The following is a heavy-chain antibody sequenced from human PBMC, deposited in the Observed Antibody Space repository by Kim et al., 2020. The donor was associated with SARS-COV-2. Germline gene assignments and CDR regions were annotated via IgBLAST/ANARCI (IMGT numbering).Heavy chain of an antibody. CDR1: GGSISSYY. D-gene: IGHD3-10*01. J-gene: IGHJ4*02. V-gene: IGHV4-59*13. Sequence: SETLSLTCTVSGGSISSYYWSWIRQPPGKGLEWIGYIYYSGSTNYNPSLKSRVTISVDTSKNQFSLKLSSVTAADTAVYYCARAPMVRGVMIVDYWGQGTLVTVSS. CDR2: IYYSGST. CDR3: ARAPMVRGVMIVDY.